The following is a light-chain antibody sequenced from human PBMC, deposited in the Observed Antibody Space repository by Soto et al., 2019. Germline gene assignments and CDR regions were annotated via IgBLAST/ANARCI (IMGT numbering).Light chain of an antibody. CDR2: DND. CDR1: SSNIGNNY. CDR3: GTWDSSLTARV. J-gene: IGLJ3*02. Sequence: QSVLTQPPSVSAAPGQKVTISCSGSSSNIGNNYVSWYQQVPGTAPKLLIYDNDKPPSGIPDRFSGSKSGTSATLGITGLQTGDEADYYCGTWDSSLTARVFGGGTQLTVL. V-gene: IGLV1-51*01.